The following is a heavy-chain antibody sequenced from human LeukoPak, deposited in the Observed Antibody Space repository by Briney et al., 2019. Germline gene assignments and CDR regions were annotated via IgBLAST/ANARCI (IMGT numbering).Heavy chain of an antibody. D-gene: IGHD5-24*01. J-gene: IGHJ3*02. CDR3: ARDSVVEMATSTYAFDI. Sequence: ASVKVSCKASGYTFTGYYMHWVRQAPGQGLEWMGWINPNSGGTNYAQKFQGRVTMTRDTSISTAYMELSRLRSDDTAVYYCARDSVVEMATSTYAFDIWGQGTMVTVSS. CDR2: INPNSGGT. V-gene: IGHV1-2*02. CDR1: GYTFTGYY.